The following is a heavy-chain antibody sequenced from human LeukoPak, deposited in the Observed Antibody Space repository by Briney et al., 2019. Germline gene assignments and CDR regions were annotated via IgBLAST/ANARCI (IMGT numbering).Heavy chain of an antibody. V-gene: IGHV4-39*07. D-gene: IGHD3-10*01. J-gene: IGHJ4*02. CDR1: GGSISSSSYY. CDR3: ARGRRYYGSGSYRY. CDR2: IYYSGST. Sequence: PSETLSLTCTVSGGSISSSSYYWGWIRQPPGKGLEWIGSIYYSGSTYYNPSLKSRVTISVDTSKNQFSLKLSSVTAADTAVYYCARGRRYYGSGSYRYWGQGTLVTVSS.